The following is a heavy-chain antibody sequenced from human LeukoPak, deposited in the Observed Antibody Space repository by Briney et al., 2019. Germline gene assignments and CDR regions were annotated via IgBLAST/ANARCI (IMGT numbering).Heavy chain of an antibody. CDR2: ISSSSSYI. CDR3: ARDLTTTVTPTQLDY. J-gene: IGHJ4*02. V-gene: IGHV3-21*01. D-gene: IGHD4-11*01. Sequence: GGSLRLSCAASGFTFSSYSMNWVRQAPGKGLEWVSSISSSSSYIYYADSVKGRFTISRDNAKNSLYLQMNSLRAEDTAVYYCARDLTTTVTPTQLDYWGQGTLVTVSS. CDR1: GFTFSSYS.